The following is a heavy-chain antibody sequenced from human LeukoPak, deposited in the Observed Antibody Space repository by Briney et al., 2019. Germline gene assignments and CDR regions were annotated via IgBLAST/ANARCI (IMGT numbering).Heavy chain of an antibody. V-gene: IGHV4-59*01. CDR1: GGSISSYY. J-gene: IGHJ3*02. CDR2: IYYSGST. Sequence: PSETLSLTCTVSGGSISSYYWSWIRQPPGQGLEWFGYIYYSGSTNYNPSLKRRVTISVDTSKNQFSLKLSSVTAADTAVYYCARSYSSSWYSSFDIWGHGTMVTVSS. CDR3: ARSYSSSWYSSFDI. D-gene: IGHD6-13*01.